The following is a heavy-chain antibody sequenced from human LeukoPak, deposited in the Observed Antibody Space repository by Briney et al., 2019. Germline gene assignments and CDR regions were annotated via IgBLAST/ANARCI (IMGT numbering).Heavy chain of an antibody. Sequence: SETLSLTCTVSGGSISSGDYYWSWIRQPPGKGLEWIGYVYYSGNTYYNPSLESRVTISVDTSKNQFSLKLSSVTGADTAVYYCARTYYDASGYSDAFDIWGQGTMVTVSS. V-gene: IGHV4-30-4*01. D-gene: IGHD3-22*01. J-gene: IGHJ3*02. CDR2: VYYSGNT. CDR3: ARTYYDASGYSDAFDI. CDR1: GGSISSGDYY.